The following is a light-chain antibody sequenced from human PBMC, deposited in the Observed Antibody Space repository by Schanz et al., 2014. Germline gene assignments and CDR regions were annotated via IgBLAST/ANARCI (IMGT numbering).Light chain of an antibody. J-gene: IGLJ2*01. CDR1: SSDVGGYNY. CDR2: DVS. Sequence: QSALTQPASVSGSPGQSITISCTGTSSDVGGYNYVFWYQQHPGKAPKLMIYDVSNRPSGVSGRFSGSKSGNTASLTISGLQAEDEADYYCCSYAGSTTSVVFGGGTKLTVL. V-gene: IGLV2-14*03. CDR3: CSYAGSTTSVV.